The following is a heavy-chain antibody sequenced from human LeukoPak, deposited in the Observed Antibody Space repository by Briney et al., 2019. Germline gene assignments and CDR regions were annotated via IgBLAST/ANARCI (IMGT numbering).Heavy chain of an antibody. Sequence: GGSLRLSCAASGFTFSSYGMYWVRQAPGKGLEWVAVISYDGSNKYYADSVKGRFTISRDNSKNTLYLQMNSLRAEDTAVYYCAREKAGYYYYGMDVWGQGTTVTVSS. J-gene: IGHJ6*02. CDR2: ISYDGSNK. D-gene: IGHD1-14*01. CDR3: AREKAGYYYYGMDV. CDR1: GFTFSSYG. V-gene: IGHV3-30*19.